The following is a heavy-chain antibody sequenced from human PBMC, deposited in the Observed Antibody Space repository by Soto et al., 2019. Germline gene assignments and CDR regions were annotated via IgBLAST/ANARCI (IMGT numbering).Heavy chain of an antibody. J-gene: IGHJ6*02. CDR2: IIPIFGTA. V-gene: IGHV1-69*13. CDR3: ARDDYGDYGGGYYYGMDV. D-gene: IGHD4-17*01. CDR1: GGTFSSYA. Sequence: SVKVSCKASGGTFSSYAISWVRQAPGQGLEWMGGIIPIFGTANYAQKFQGRVTITADESTSTAYMELSSLRSEDTAVYYCARDDYGDYGGGYYYGMDVWGQGTTVTSP.